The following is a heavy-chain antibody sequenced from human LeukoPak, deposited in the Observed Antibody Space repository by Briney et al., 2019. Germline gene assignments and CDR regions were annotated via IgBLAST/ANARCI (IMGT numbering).Heavy chain of an antibody. D-gene: IGHD3-10*01. CDR2: INHSGNT. J-gene: IGHJ6*02. CDR3: ARWGIMVRQSNKFLFFYGLDV. CDR1: GGSLIGHY. Sequence: PSETLSLTCDVSGGSLIGHYWSWLRQPPGKGLEWIGEINHSGNTNYNPSLKNRVTISVDTSKNQSSLRLSAVTAADTAVYHCARWGIMVRQSNKFLFFYGLDVWGHGTTVTVSS. V-gene: IGHV4-34*01.